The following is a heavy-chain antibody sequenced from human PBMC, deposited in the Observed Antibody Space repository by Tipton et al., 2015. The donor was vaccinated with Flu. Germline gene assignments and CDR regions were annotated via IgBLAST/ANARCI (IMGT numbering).Heavy chain of an antibody. CDR2: IYPSGTT. J-gene: IGHJ3*02. Sequence: TLSLTCTVSSGSIRSTNYFCAWIRQPPGKRLELIGSIYPSGTTYYNPSLKSRVTISVDTSKSQFSLKLSSVTAADTAVYYCARAVYGAFDAFDIWGRGTVVTVSS. CDR1: SGSIRSTNYF. V-gene: IGHV4-39*07. D-gene: IGHD4/OR15-4a*01. CDR3: ARAVYGAFDAFDI.